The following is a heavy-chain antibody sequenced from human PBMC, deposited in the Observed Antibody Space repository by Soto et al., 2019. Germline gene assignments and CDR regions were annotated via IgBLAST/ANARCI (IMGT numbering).Heavy chain of an antibody. CDR2: IKSKTAGGTT. J-gene: IGHJ2*01. D-gene: IGHD5-12*01. V-gene: IGHV3-15*01. CDR3: TTDLVATMYWYFDL. CDR1: AFSLSDAL. Sequence: GLCLRFSCAAGAFSLSDALMSWVRQLPGKGLEWVGRIKSKTAGGTTDYAAPVIGRFTISRDDSKNTMYLQMNSLKTEATAVYYCTTDLVATMYWYFDLWGRGTLVTVSS.